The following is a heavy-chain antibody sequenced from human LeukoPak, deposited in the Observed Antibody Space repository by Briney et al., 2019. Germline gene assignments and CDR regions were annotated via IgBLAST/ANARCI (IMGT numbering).Heavy chain of an antibody. V-gene: IGHV4-59*08. J-gene: IGHJ5*02. Sequence: SETLSLTCTVSGGYISSYYWSWIRQPPGKGLEWIGYIYYSGSTNYNPSLKSRVTISVDTSKNQFSLKLSSVTAADTAVYYCARKVPRVGWFDPWGQGTLVTVSS. CDR1: GGYISSYY. CDR2: IYYSGST. CDR3: ARKVPRVGWFDP.